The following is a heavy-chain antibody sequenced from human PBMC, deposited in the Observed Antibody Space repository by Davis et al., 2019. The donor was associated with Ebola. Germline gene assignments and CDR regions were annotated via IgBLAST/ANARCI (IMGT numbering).Heavy chain of an antibody. V-gene: IGHV1-69*05. J-gene: IGHJ6*02. Sequence: SVKVSCKASGGTFSSYAISWVRQAPGQGLEWMGGIIPIFGTANYAQKFQGRVTMTRNTSISTAYMELSSLRSEDTAVYYCARRIVYYYGMDVWGQGTTVTVSS. CDR3: ARRIVYYYGMDV. D-gene: IGHD2-15*01. CDR1: GGTFSSYA. CDR2: IIPIFGTA.